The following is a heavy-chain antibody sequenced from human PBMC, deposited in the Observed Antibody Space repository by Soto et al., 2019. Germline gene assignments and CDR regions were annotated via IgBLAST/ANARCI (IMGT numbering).Heavy chain of an antibody. D-gene: IGHD1-1*01. J-gene: IGHJ6*03. CDR3: ASGKSQMSQDRMGFYYYMDV. CDR2: VIPLLDAS. V-gene: IGHV1-69*08. CDR1: GAAFSNYT. Sequence: QVQLVQSGADVKKPGSSVKISCTASGAAFSNYTFTWVRRAPGQGLEWVGRVIPLLDASNYAEKFQDRVTISADRSTSTVYMELSGLMSEDSAIYYCASGKSQMSQDRMGFYYYMDVWGKGTTVTVSS.